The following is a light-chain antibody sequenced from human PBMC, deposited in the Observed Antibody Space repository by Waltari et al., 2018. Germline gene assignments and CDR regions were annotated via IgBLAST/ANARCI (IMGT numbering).Light chain of an antibody. CDR2: AAS. Sequence: CLASKGISTFLAWFQQKPGKAPQFLIYAASNLKTGVSSKFSGSGSGTDFTLTISSLQPGDGAVYYCQQYSTFPLAFGGGTRVEI. V-gene: IGKV1-16*02. CDR3: QQYSTFPLA. J-gene: IGKJ4*01. CDR1: KGISTF.